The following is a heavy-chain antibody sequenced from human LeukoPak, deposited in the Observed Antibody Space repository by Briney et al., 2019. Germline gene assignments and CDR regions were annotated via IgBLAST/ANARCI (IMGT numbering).Heavy chain of an antibody. CDR3: AKDLTGEYSSSSGPGSSADY. CDR2: ISSSSSYI. D-gene: IGHD6-6*01. Sequence: GGSLRLSCAASGFTFSSYSMNWVRQAPGKGLEWVSSISSSSSYIYYADSVKGRFTISRDTSKNTLYLQMNSLRAEDTAVYYCAKDLTGEYSSSSGPGSSADYWGQGTLVTVSS. CDR1: GFTFSSYS. J-gene: IGHJ4*02. V-gene: IGHV3-21*01.